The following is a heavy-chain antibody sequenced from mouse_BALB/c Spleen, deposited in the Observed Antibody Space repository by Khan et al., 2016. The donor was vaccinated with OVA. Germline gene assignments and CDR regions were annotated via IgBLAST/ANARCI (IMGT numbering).Heavy chain of an antibody. V-gene: IGHV1-5*01. Sequence: EVQLQQSGTGLARPGASVKMSCKASGYTFTSYWMHRVKQRPGEGLEWIGDILPGNTDTNYNQKFKGKAKLTAATSTSPAYMQLRSLTNEDSADYECTRRSWNVAWFAYWGQGTLVTVSA. CDR1: GYTFTSYW. CDR2: ILPGNTDT. J-gene: IGHJ3*01. CDR3: TRRSWNVAWFAY.